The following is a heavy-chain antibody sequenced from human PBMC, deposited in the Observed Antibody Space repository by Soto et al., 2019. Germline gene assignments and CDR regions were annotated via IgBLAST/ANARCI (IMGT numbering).Heavy chain of an antibody. V-gene: IGHV4-39*01. Sequence: SETLSLTCSVSDDSINSDKYYWGWIRQPPGKGLEWIGSIYYRGNAYYNPSLQTRVTISLDKSKSQFSLKLNSVTAADSAVYFCARLEGLATISYFFDVRGPGTLVIVSS. J-gene: IGHJ4*02. CDR1: DDSINSDKYY. CDR2: IYYRGNA. CDR3: ARLEGLATISYFFDV. D-gene: IGHD3-9*01.